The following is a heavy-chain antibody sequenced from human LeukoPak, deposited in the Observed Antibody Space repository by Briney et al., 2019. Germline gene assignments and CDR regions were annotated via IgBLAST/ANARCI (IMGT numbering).Heavy chain of an antibody. CDR2: INPNSGGT. J-gene: IGHJ4*02. CDR1: GYTFTGYY. CDR3: ARDILILCTNGVCPLGYIAAAGTFDY. V-gene: IGHV1-2*02. D-gene: IGHD2-8*01. Sequence: ASVKVSCKASGYTFTGYYMHWVRQAPGQGLEWMGWINPNSGGTNYAQKFQGRVTMTRDTSISTAYMELSRLRSDDTAVYYCARDILILCTNGVCPLGYIAAAGTFDYWGRGTLVTVSS.